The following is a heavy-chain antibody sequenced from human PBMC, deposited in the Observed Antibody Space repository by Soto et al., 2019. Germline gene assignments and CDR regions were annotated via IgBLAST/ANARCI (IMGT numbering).Heavy chain of an antibody. CDR1: GFTFSSYW. V-gene: IGHV3-74*01. CDR2: INSDGSST. J-gene: IGHJ3*02. CDR3: ARDPGFSPIPYYAFWSGSDDAFDI. Sequence: GGSLRLSCAASGFTFSSYWMHWVRQAPGKGLVWVSRINSDGSSTSYADSVKGRFTISRDNAKNTLYLQMNSLRAEDTAVYYCARDPGFSPIPYYAFWSGSDDAFDIWGQGTMVTVSS. D-gene: IGHD3-3*01.